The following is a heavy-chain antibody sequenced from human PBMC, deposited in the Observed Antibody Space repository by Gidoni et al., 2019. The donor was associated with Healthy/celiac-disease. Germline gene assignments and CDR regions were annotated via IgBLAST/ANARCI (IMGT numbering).Heavy chain of an antibody. CDR1: GFTFSSYS. CDR3: ARDLWGYCSSTSCYNNWFDP. J-gene: IGHJ5*02. V-gene: IGHV3-21*01. Sequence: EVQLVESGGGLVKPGGSLRLSCAASGFTFSSYSMNWVRQAPGKGLEWVSSISSSSSYIYYADSVKGRFTISRDNAKNSLYLQMNSLRAEDTAVYYCARDLWGYCSSTSCYNNWFDPWGQGTLVTVSS. D-gene: IGHD2-2*02. CDR2: ISSSSSYI.